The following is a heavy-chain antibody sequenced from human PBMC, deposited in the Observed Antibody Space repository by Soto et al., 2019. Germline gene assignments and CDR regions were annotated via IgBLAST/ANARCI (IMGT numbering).Heavy chain of an antibody. V-gene: IGHV1-2*02. D-gene: IGHD6-6*01. CDR1: GYTFTDYY. Sequence: ASVKVSCKASGYTFTDYYLHWVRQAPGQGLEWMGWMNPGSGGTDYAQKFQGRVTMTRDTSITTAYMELSTLSSDDTAMYYCARGYSSSVGMDVWGQGTTVTVSS. J-gene: IGHJ6*02. CDR2: MNPGSGGT. CDR3: ARGYSSSVGMDV.